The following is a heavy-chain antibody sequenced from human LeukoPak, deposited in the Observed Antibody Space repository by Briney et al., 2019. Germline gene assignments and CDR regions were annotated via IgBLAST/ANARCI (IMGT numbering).Heavy chain of an antibody. Sequence: PGGSLRLSCAASGFTFSSYAMSWVRQAPGKGLEWVSAISGSGGSTYYADSVKGRFTISRDNSKNTLYLQMNSLRAEDTAVYYCAKDLRGSSLRYSSGWYERGYFDYWGQGTLVTVSS. D-gene: IGHD6-19*01. CDR3: AKDLRGSSLRYSSGWYERGYFDY. CDR1: GFTFSSYA. CDR2: ISGSGGST. V-gene: IGHV3-23*01. J-gene: IGHJ4*02.